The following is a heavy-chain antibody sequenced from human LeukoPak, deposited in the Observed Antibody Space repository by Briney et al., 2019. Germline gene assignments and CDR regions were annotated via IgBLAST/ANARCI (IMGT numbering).Heavy chain of an antibody. CDR3: ARADILTGYWIDY. D-gene: IGHD3-9*01. Sequence: GGSLRLSCAASGFTFSVYAMNWVRQAPGKGLEWVSAISGSGGSTYYADSVKGRFTISRDNSKNTLYLQMNSPRAEDMAVYYCARADILTGYWIDYWGQGTLVTVSS. V-gene: IGHV3-23*01. J-gene: IGHJ4*02. CDR2: ISGSGGST. CDR1: GFTFSVYA.